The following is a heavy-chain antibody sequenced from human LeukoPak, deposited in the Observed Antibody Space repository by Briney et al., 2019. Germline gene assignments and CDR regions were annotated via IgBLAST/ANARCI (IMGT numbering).Heavy chain of an antibody. V-gene: IGHV3-38-3*01. CDR2: ISGGST. CDR3: AKAFIAYGMDV. D-gene: IGHD3-16*02. Sequence: PGGSLRLSCAASGFTVSSNEMSWVRQAPGKGLEWVSSISGGSTYYADSRKGRFTISRDNSKNTLHLQMNSLRAEDTALYYCAKAFIAYGMDVWGQGTTVTVSS. J-gene: IGHJ6*02. CDR1: GFTVSSNE.